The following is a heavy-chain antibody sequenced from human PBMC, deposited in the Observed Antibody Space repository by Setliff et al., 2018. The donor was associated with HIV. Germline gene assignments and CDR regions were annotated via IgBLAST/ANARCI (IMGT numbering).Heavy chain of an antibody. Sequence: PGGSLRLSCAASGFTFSRYGMNWVRQAPGKGLEWVSTISDSDNSTYYADSVKGLFTISRDNSKNTLYLQMNSLRPEDKAVYYCARDPGWYNGMDVWGQGTTVTVSS. D-gene: IGHD6-19*01. J-gene: IGHJ6*02. V-gene: IGHV3-23*01. CDR2: ISDSDNST. CDR3: ARDPGWYNGMDV. CDR1: GFTFSRYG.